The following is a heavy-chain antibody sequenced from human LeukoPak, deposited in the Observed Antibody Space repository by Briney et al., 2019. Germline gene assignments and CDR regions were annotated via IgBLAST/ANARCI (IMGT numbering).Heavy chain of an antibody. V-gene: IGHV4-34*01. CDR3: AGGRAALDY. J-gene: IGHJ4*02. CDR2: INHSGST. CDR1: GGSFSGYY. Sequence: SETLSLTCAVYGGSFSGYYWSWIRQPPGKGLEWIGEINHSGSTNYNPSLKSRVTISVDTSKNQFSLKLSSVTAADTAVYYCAGGRAALDYWGQGTLVTVSS. D-gene: IGHD6-6*01.